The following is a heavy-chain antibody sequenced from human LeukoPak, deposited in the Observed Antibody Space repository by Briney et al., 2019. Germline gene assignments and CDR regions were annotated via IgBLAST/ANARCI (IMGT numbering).Heavy chain of an antibody. Sequence: GGSLRLSCAASGFTFDDYAMHWVRQAPGKGLEWVSGISWNSGSIGYADSVKGRFTISRDNAKNSLYLQMNSLRAEDTALYYCAKDIQWLVPQDAFDIWGQGTMVTVSS. D-gene: IGHD6-19*01. V-gene: IGHV3-9*01. CDR3: AKDIQWLVPQDAFDI. J-gene: IGHJ3*02. CDR1: GFTFDDYA. CDR2: ISWNSGSI.